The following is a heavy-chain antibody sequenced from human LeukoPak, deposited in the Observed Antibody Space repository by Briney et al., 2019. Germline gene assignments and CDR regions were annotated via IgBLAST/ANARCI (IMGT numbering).Heavy chain of an antibody. J-gene: IGHJ4*02. CDR2: ISPDGSTT. D-gene: IGHD6-13*01. CDR3: TTVLSSSRYNLCDY. V-gene: IGHV3-74*03. CDR1: GFTFSRYW. Sequence: GVCLRLSCAASGFTFSRYWMHWVRQAPGKGLMWVSRISPDGSTTLYADSVKGRFIISRDNAKNTLYLQMNSLGAEDTAVYYCTTVLSSSRYNLCDYWGQGTLVTVSS.